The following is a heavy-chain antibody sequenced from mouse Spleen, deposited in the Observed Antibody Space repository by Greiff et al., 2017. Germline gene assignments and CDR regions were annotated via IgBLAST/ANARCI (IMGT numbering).Heavy chain of an antibody. V-gene: IGHV5-16*01. D-gene: IGHD2-1*01. J-gene: IGHJ2*01. Sequence: EVMLVESEGGLVQPGSSMKLSCTASGFTFSDYYMAWVRQVPEKGLEWVANINYDGSSTYYLDSLKSRFIISRDNAKNILYLQMSSLKSEDTATYYCARGPYGNFLDYWGQGTTLTVSS. CDR3: ARGPYGNFLDY. CDR2: INYDGSST. CDR1: GFTFSDYY.